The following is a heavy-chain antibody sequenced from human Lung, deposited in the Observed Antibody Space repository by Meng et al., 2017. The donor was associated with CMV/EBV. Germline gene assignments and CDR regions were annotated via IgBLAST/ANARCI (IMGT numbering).Heavy chain of an antibody. CDR1: GYTFTSYY. D-gene: IGHD3-3*01. Sequence: SVXVSXXASGYTFTSYYMHWVRQAPGQGLEWMGIINPSGGSTSYAQKFQGRVTMTRDTSTSTVYMELSSLRSEDTAVYYCARDFIPVFGVAPTYYYYGMGVWGQGTTVTVSS. CDR2: INPSGGST. J-gene: IGHJ6*02. V-gene: IGHV1-46*01. CDR3: ARDFIPVFGVAPTYYYYGMGV.